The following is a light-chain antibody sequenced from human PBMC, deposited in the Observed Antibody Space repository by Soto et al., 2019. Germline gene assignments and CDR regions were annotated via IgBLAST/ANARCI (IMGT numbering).Light chain of an antibody. V-gene: IGKV3-15*01. CDR3: QQCNELPLT. Sequence: ERVLTTNTAPLSLSPGERASLSCTASQSVGIDLAWFQQKPGQAPRLLIYGTSIRATGIPARFSGSGSGTEFTLTISSLQSEDFAVYYCQQCNELPLTFGGGANVAIK. CDR1: QSVGID. CDR2: GTS. J-gene: IGKJ4*01.